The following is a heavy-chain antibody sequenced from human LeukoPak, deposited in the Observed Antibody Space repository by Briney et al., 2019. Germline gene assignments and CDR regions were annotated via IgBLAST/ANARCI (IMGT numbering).Heavy chain of an antibody. CDR1: GGSFSNYY. CDR3: ARGFVLGTLKVAAAKRGWFDP. CDR2: INQSGVS. Sequence: SETLSLTCAVYGGSFSNYYWTWIRQPPGKGLEWIGEINQSGVSDYNPSLKSRVTISVDTSRNQFSLKLSSVTAADTAVYYCARGFVLGTLKVAAAKRGWFDPWGQGTLVTVSS. V-gene: IGHV4-34*01. J-gene: IGHJ5*02. D-gene: IGHD6-13*01.